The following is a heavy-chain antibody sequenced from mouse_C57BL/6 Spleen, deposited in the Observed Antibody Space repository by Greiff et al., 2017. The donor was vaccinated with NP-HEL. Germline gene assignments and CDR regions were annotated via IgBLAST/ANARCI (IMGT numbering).Heavy chain of an antibody. D-gene: IGHD1-1*01. CDR1: GFSLTSYG. CDR2: IWSGGST. V-gene: IGHV2-2*01. CDR3: ARKGITTVVTDMDY. J-gene: IGHJ4*01. Sequence: QVQLKESGPGLVQPSQSLSITCTVSGFSLTSYGVHWVRQSPGKGLEWLGVIWSGGSTDYNAAFITRLSISKDNSKSQVFFKMNRLQADDTAIYYCARKGITTVVTDMDYWGQGTTVTVSS.